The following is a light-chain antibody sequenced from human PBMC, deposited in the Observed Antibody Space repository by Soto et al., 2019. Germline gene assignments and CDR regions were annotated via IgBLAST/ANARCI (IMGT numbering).Light chain of an antibody. Sequence: EVVLTQSPATLYLSPGERATLSCRASQTIRSNFSTWYQQKPGQAPRLLIYTASTRAAGIPDRFSCSGSGTDFTLTISRLDPEDFAVYYCQHYYSSSGHTCCQWTNRQIK. CDR2: TAS. J-gene: IGKJ2*01. CDR3: QHYYSSSGHT. CDR1: QTIRSNF. V-gene: IGKV3-20*01.